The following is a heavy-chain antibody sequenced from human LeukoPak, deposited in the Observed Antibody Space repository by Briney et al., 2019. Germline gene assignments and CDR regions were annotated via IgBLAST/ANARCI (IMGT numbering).Heavy chain of an antibody. CDR1: GGSISSYY. CDR3: ARGAYQLLNIFNYYYMDV. J-gene: IGHJ6*03. CDR2: IYYSGST. V-gene: IGHV4-59*01. Sequence: SETLSLTCTVSGGSISSYYWSWIRQPPGKGLEWIGYIYYSGSTNYNPSLKSRVTISVDTSKNQFSLKLSSVTAADTAVYYCARGAYQLLNIFNYYYMDVWGKGTTVTISS. D-gene: IGHD2-2*01.